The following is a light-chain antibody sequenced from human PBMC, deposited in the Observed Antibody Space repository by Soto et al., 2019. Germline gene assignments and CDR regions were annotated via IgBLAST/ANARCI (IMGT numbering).Light chain of an antibody. CDR2: ENN. Sequence: QSVLTQPPSVSAAPGQKVTISCSGSSSNVGNNYVSWYQQLPGTAPELLIYENNKQPSGIPDRFSGSKSGTSATLGITGLQTGDEADYYCGTWDSSLSADNYVFGTGTKVTVL. CDR3: GTWDSSLSADNYV. J-gene: IGLJ1*01. CDR1: SSNVGNNY. V-gene: IGLV1-51*02.